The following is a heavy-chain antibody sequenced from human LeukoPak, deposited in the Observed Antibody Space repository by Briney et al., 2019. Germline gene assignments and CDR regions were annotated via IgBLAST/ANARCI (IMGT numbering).Heavy chain of an antibody. V-gene: IGHV4-39*01. CDR2: IYYSGST. D-gene: IGHD6-13*01. J-gene: IGHJ4*02. Sequence: SETLSLTCTVSGGSISSSSYYWGWIRQPPGKGLEWIGSIYYSGSTYYNPSLKSRVTISVDTSKNQFSLKLSSVTAADTAVYYCATRPYSSSWLTVDYWGQGTLVTVSS. CDR3: ATRPYSSSWLTVDY. CDR1: GGSISSSSYY.